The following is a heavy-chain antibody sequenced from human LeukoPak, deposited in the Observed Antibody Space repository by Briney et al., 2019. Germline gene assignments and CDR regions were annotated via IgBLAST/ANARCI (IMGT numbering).Heavy chain of an antibody. J-gene: IGHJ4*02. CDR1: GFTFDDYA. CDR2: ISWNSGSI. D-gene: IGHD6-13*01. CDR3: AKDGEGSSWYFFDY. V-gene: IGHV3-9*01. Sequence: PGRSLRLSCAASGFTFDDYAMHWVRQAPGKGLEWVSGISWNSGSIGYADSVKGRFTISRDNSKNTLYLQMNSLRAEDTAVYYCAKDGEGSSWYFFDYWGQGTLVTVSS.